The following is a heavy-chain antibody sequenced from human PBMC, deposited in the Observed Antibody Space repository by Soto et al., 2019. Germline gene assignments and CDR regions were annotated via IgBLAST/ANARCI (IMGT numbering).Heavy chain of an antibody. CDR3: ARAPEYSSGWYGGDY. V-gene: IGHV3-33*01. CDR1: GFTFSSYG. D-gene: IGHD6-19*01. CDR2: IWYDGSNK. J-gene: IGHJ4*02. Sequence: QVQLVESGGGVVQPGRSLRLSCAASGFTFSSYGMHWVRQAPGKGLEWVAVIWYDGSNKYYADSVKGRFTISRDNSKNTLYLQMNSLRAEDTAVYYCARAPEYSSGWYGGDYWGQGTLVTVSS.